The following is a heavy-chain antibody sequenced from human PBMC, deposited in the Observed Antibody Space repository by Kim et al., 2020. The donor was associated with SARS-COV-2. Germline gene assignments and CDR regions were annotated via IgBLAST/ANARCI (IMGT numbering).Heavy chain of an antibody. D-gene: IGHD4-17*01. V-gene: IGHV3-23*01. J-gene: IGHJ4*02. CDR3: AKDSVPYGDYVGWRGSDFDY. CDR1: GFTFSSYA. Sequence: GGSLRLSCAASGFTFSSYAMSWVRQAPGKGLEWVSAISGSGGSTYYADSVKGRFTISRDNSKNTLYLQMNSLRAEDTAVYYCAKDSVPYGDYVGWRGSDFDYWGQGTLVTVSS. CDR2: ISGSGGST.